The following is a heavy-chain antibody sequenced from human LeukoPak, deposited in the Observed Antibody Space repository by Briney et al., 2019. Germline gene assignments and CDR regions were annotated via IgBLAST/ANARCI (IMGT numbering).Heavy chain of an antibody. J-gene: IGHJ4*02. CDR2: IYYSGST. CDR1: GGSISSYY. V-gene: IGHV4-59*01. Sequence: SETLSLTCTVSGGSISSYYWSWIRQPPGKGLEWIGYIYYSGSTNYNPSLKSRVTISVDTSKNQFSLKLSFVTAADTAVYYCARDYQWGRTYYFDYWGQGTLVTVSS. D-gene: IGHD1-26*01. CDR3: ARDYQWGRTYYFDY.